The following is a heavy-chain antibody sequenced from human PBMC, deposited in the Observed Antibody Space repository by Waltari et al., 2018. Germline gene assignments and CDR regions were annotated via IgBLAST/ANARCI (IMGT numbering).Heavy chain of an antibody. J-gene: IGHJ1*01. Sequence: EVQLLESGGGLEQPGGSLRLSCAASGFSFDNFYMTWVRQTPGKGRDWVSAISDSGATTYYADSVKGRFAISRDNFRNILYLQMDTLRAEDTAIYYCATYGQSPRNDQWGQGTQVTVSS. CDR2: ISDSGATT. CDR3: ATYGQSPRNDQ. V-gene: IGHV3-23*01. D-gene: IGHD2-2*01. CDR1: GFSFDNFY.